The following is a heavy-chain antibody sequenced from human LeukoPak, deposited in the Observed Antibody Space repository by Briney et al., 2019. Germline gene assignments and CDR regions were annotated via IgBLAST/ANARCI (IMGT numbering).Heavy chain of an antibody. D-gene: IGHD6-19*01. V-gene: IGHV3-7*03. J-gene: IGHJ4*02. CDR2: INHDGSEK. CDR3: ARGSGWLDY. Sequence: PGGSLTLSCAASGFSFSTHSLTWVRQAPGKGLQWVATINHDGSEKDYVDSVKGRFTISRDNAENSLYLQLNSLRAEDTAIYYCARGSGWLDYWGQGTLVTVSS. CDR1: GFSFSTHS.